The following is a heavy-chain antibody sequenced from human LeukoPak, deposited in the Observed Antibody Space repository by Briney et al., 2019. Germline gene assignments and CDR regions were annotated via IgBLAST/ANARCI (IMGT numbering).Heavy chain of an antibody. V-gene: IGHV4-59*08. CDR3: ARQLRFIGHFDY. Sequence: NPSETLSLTCAVYGVSFSGYYWSWIRQPPGKGLEWIGYIYYSGSTNYNPSLKSRVTISVDTSKNQFSLKLSSVTAADTAVYYCARQLRFIGHFDYWGQGTLVTVSS. CDR1: GVSFSGYY. J-gene: IGHJ4*02. CDR2: IYYSGST. D-gene: IGHD3-3*01.